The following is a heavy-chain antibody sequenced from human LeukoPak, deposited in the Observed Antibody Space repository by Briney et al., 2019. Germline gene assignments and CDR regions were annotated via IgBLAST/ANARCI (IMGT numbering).Heavy chain of an antibody. Sequence: PGGSLRLSCAASGFTFSSYAMHWVRQAPGKGLEWVAVISYDGSNKYYADSVKGRFTISRDNSKNTLYLQMNSLRAEDTAVYYCSLLSYFDHWGQGTLVTVSS. D-gene: IGHD2-2*01. J-gene: IGHJ4*02. CDR2: ISYDGSNK. V-gene: IGHV3-30-3*01. CDR1: GFTFSSYA. CDR3: SLLSYFDH.